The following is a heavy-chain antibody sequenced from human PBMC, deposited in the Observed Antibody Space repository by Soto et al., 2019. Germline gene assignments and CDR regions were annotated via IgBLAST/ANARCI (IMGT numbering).Heavy chain of an antibody. Sequence: PGGSLRLSCVASGFTFNDFAMHWVRQAPGKGLEWVSGIPWNSGTLDYADSVRGRFSISRDNAKNSLYLQMNSLRVEDTAVYYCAKDRRAGGNSAFYFDFWGQGAQVTVSS. CDR1: GFTFNDFA. J-gene: IGHJ4*02. CDR3: AKDRRAGGNSAFYFDF. CDR2: IPWNSGTL. D-gene: IGHD3-16*01. V-gene: IGHV3-9*01.